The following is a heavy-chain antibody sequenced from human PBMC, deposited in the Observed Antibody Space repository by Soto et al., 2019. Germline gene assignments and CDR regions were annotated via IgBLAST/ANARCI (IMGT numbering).Heavy chain of an antibody. CDR2: ISGSGGST. D-gene: IGHD2-2*03. Sequence: SGGSLRLSCAASGFTFSSYAMSWVRQAPGKGLEWVSAISGSGGSTYYADSVKGRFTISRDNSKNTLYLQMNSLRAEDTAVYYCAKGLDSESEFFDYWGQGTLVTVSS. V-gene: IGHV3-23*01. J-gene: IGHJ4*02. CDR1: GFTFSSYA. CDR3: AKGLDSESEFFDY.